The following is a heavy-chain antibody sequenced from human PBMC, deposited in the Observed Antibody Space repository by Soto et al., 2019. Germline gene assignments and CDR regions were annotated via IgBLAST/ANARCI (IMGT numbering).Heavy chain of an antibody. CDR3: AKRDDSDGSSGAHFDY. V-gene: IGHV3-23*01. Sequence: EVQLLESGGGLVQPGGSLRLSCAASGFTFSSYAMTWVRQAPGKGLEWVSAISGSGCNTYYADSVKGRFTISRDNSMNTPFFQRNTLRVDDTTIYYCAKRDDSDGSSGAHFDYWGPGTLVTVSS. J-gene: IGHJ4*01. CDR2: ISGSGCNT. D-gene: IGHD3-22*01. CDR1: GFTFSSYA.